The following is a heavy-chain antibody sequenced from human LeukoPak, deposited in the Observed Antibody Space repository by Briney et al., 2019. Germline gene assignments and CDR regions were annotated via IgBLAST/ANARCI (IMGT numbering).Heavy chain of an antibody. V-gene: IGHV4-34*01. D-gene: IGHD3-10*02. J-gene: IGHJ6*02. CDR3: ARGPPAYYVPYGMDV. Sequence: SETLSLTCAVYGGSFSGYYWSWIRQPPGKGLEWIGEINHSGSTNYNPSLKSRVTISVDTSKNQFSLKLSSVTAADTAVYYCARGPPAYYVPYGMDVWGQGTTVTDSS. CDR1: GGSFSGYY. CDR2: INHSGST.